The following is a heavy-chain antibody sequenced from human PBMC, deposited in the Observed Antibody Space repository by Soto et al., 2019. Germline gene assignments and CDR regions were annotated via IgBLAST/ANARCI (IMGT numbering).Heavy chain of an antibody. CDR3: ARVRGNYDRGGYGSDY. Sequence: QVQLQESGPGLVKPSQTLSLTCTVSGGSISSGAFYWSWIRHHPGKGLEWIGYIYYSGFTYYNPFLNSRVTMTAHTSKNQFTLTLNSVTAADTAVYYCARVRGNYDRGGYGSDYWGQGTLVTVSS. CDR2: IYYSGFT. CDR1: GGSISSGAFY. J-gene: IGHJ4*02. D-gene: IGHD3-22*01. V-gene: IGHV4-31*03.